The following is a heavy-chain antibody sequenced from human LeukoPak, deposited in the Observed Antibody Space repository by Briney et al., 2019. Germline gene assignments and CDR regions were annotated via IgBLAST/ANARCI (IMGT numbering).Heavy chain of an antibody. CDR2: IYHSGST. D-gene: IGHD3-22*01. CDR1: GYSISSGYY. J-gene: IGHJ6*03. V-gene: IGHV4-38-2*02. CDR3: ARDVLTMIVVAHEGYMDV. Sequence: PSETLSLTCTVSGYSISSGYYWGWIRQPPGKGLEWIGSIYHSGSTYYNPSLKSRVTISVDTSKNQFSLKLSSVTAADTAVYYCARDVLTMIVVAHEGYMDVWGKGTTVTVSS.